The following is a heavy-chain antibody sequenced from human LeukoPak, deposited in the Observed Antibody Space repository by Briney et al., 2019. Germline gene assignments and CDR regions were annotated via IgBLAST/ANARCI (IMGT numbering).Heavy chain of an antibody. CDR2: IYYSGST. D-gene: IGHD3-10*01. Sequence: SETLSLTCTVSGGSISSYYWSWIRQPPGKGLEWIGYIYYSGSTNYNPSLKSRVTISVDTSKNQFSLKLSSVTAADTAVYYCARDPTPTAVHYYGSGSYYHAFDIWGQGTMVTVSS. CDR3: ARDPTPTAVHYYGSGSYYHAFDI. CDR1: GGSISSYY. V-gene: IGHV4-59*01. J-gene: IGHJ3*02.